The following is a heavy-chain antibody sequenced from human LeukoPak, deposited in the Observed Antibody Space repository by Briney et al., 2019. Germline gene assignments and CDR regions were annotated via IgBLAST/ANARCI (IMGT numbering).Heavy chain of an antibody. V-gene: IGHV4-34*01. D-gene: IGHD1-26*01. J-gene: IGHJ4*02. CDR1: SGSFSGYY. Sequence: PSETLSLTCAVYSGSFSGYYWSWIRQPPGKGLECIGEIYHSGSTNYNPSLKGRVTMSLDKSSNQLSLHLTSVTAADTATYYCSRESGPFCPFGYWGQGTLVIVSS. CDR2: IYHSGST. CDR3: SRESGPFCPFGY.